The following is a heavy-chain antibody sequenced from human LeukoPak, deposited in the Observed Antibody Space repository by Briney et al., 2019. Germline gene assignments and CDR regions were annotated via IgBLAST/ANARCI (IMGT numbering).Heavy chain of an antibody. Sequence: GASLKISCQTSGSTFDTYWIAWVRQMPGKGLEWMGIIYPSASYIKYSPSFEGQVNISADMSTSIAYLQWSSLKASDTAIYYCARFYGGYVGYYFDYWGQGTLVTVSS. CDR3: ARFYGGYVGYYFDY. D-gene: IGHD5-12*01. V-gene: IGHV5-51*01. CDR1: GSTFDTYW. J-gene: IGHJ4*02. CDR2: IYPSASYI.